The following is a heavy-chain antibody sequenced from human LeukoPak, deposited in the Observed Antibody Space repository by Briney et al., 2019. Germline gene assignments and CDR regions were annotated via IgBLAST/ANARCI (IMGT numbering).Heavy chain of an antibody. J-gene: IGHJ4*02. CDR2: ISAYSGNT. V-gene: IGHV1-18*01. Sequence: ASVKVSCKASGYTFTNYGISWVRQAPGQGPEWMGWISAYSGNTNYAQKLQGRVTMTTDTSTSTAYMELRSLRSDDTAVYYCARSMDIVVEVAATPADYWGQGTLVTVSS. D-gene: IGHD2-15*01. CDR3: ARSMDIVVEVAATPADY. CDR1: GYTFTNYG.